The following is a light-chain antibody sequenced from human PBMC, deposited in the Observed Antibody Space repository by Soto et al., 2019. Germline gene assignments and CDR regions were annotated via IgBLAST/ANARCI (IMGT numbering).Light chain of an antibody. CDR1: QGISNY. Sequence: IQLTQSPSSLSASVGDSITITCRASQGISNYIAWYQQKPGKAPKLLIYAASTLQSGVPSRFSGSGSGTDFTLTISSLQPEDFATYYCQQLNDYPRVTFGPGTKVDIK. CDR2: AAS. J-gene: IGKJ3*01. CDR3: QQLNDYPRVT. V-gene: IGKV1-9*01.